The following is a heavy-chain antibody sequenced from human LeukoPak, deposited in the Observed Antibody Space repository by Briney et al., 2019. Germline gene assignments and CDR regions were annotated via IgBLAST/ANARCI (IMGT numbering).Heavy chain of an antibody. V-gene: IGHV4-34*01. D-gene: IGHD4-17*01. CDR3: ARQLYGSDY. J-gene: IGHJ4*02. CDR2: VNHSGYT. Sequence: SETLSLTCDVSGVSFSTYYWSWIHQSPEKGLEWIGEVNHSGYTNYNPSLKSRVTISVDTSKNQFSLKLSSVTAADTAVYYCARQLYGSDYWGQGTLVTVSS. CDR1: GVSFSTYY.